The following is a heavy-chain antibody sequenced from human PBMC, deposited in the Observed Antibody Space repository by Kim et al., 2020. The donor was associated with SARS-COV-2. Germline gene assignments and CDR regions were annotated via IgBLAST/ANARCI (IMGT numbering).Heavy chain of an antibody. D-gene: IGHD3-10*01. Sequence: GGSLRLSCAASGFTVSSNYMSWVRQAPGKGLEWVSVIYSGGSTYYADSVKGRCTISRHNSKNTLYLQMNSLRAEDTAVYYCARVRGVLLYYYGMDVWGQGTTVTVSS. CDR1: GFTVSSNY. J-gene: IGHJ6*02. CDR3: ARVRGVLLYYYGMDV. CDR2: IYSGGST. V-gene: IGHV3-53*04.